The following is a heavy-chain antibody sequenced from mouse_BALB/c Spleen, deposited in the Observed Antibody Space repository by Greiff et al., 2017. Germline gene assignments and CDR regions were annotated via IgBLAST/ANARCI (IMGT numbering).Heavy chain of an antibody. V-gene: IGHV8-12*01. CDR2: IYWDDDK. CDR3: AHRSSIYAMDY. CDR1: GFSLSTSGMG. D-gene: IGHD1-1*01. J-gene: IGHJ4*01. Sequence: QVTLKVSGPGILQPSQTLSLTCSFSGFSLSTSGMGVSWIRQPSGKGLEWLAHIYWDDDKRYNPSLKSRLTISKDTSSNQVFLKITSVDTADTATYYCAHRSSIYAMDYWGQGTSVTVSS.